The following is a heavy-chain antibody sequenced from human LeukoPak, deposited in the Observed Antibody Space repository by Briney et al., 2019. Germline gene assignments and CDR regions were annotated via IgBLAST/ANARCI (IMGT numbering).Heavy chain of an antibody. V-gene: IGHV3-23*01. CDR2: ISGRGGST. D-gene: IGHD3-10*01. CDR3: AKDYDSGTYFDY. CDR1: GFTFSSYG. J-gene: IGHJ4*02. Sequence: GGSLRLSCAVSGFTFSSYGMTWVRQAPGKGLGWVSSISGRGGSTYYADSGKGRFTISRDNSKNTLSLQMNSLRAEDTAVYYCAKDYDSGTYFDYWGQGTLVTVSS.